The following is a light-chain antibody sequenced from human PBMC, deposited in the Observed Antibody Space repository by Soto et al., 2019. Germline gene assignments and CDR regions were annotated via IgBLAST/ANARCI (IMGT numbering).Light chain of an antibody. CDR1: QSFSNNY. CDR2: GAS. V-gene: IGKV3-20*01. Sequence: EMVLTQSPGTLSLSPGERATLSCRASQSFSNNYLAWYQQKPGQAPRLLIYGASNRATGIPDRFSGSGSGTDFTLTISRLEPEDFEVYYCQQYGSSGTFGQGTKVDIK. CDR3: QQYGSSGT. J-gene: IGKJ1*01.